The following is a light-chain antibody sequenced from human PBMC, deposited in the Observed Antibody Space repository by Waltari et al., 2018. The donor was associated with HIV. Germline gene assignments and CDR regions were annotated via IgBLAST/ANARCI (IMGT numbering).Light chain of an antibody. Sequence: QSAMTQPASVSGSPGQSITISSPGSNHDVAGYNYFSWYQHHPGKAPKPMIYEVSNRPSGVSNRFSGSKSGNTASLTISGLQTEDEADYYCSSYTSSNTLVFGGGTKLTVL. CDR2: EVS. CDR1: NHDVAGYNY. CDR3: SSYTSSNTLV. V-gene: IGLV2-14*01. J-gene: IGLJ2*01.